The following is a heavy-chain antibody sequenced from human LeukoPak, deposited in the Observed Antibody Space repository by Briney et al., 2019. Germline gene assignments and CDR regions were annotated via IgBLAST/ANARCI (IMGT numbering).Heavy chain of an antibody. CDR2: IRYDGSNK. J-gene: IGHJ4*02. D-gene: IGHD6-19*01. CDR1: GFTFSSYG. Sequence: GGSLRLSCAASGFTFSSYGMHWVRQAPGKGLEWVAFIRYDGSNKYYADSVKGRFTISRDNSKNTLYLQMNSLRAEDTAVYYCAKALTSGWYKAIDYWGQGTLVTVSS. V-gene: IGHV3-30*02. CDR3: AKALTSGWYKAIDY.